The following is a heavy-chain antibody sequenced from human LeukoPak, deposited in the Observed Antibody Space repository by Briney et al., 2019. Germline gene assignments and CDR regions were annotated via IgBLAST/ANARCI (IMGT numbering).Heavy chain of an antibody. Sequence: PGGSLRLSCAASGFTFSDYYMSWIRQAPGKGLEWVSYISSSGSTISYADSVKGRFTISRDNAKNSLYLQMNSLRAEDTAVYYCARDIPVGFIAAYYYGMDVWGQGTTVTVSS. CDR2: ISSSGSTI. J-gene: IGHJ6*02. CDR1: GFTFSDYY. V-gene: IGHV3-11*04. CDR3: ARDIPVGFIAAYYYGMDV. D-gene: IGHD6-25*01.